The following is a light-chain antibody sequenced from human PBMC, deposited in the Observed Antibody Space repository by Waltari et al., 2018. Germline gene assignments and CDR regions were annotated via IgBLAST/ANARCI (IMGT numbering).Light chain of an antibody. CDR1: SGDVGASNY. Sequence: QSALTQPASVSGSPGQSITISCTGASGDVGASNYVSWYQQHPGKAPKLMIYDVTVRPSGFSSRFSVSNSGNTASLTISVLQAEDEADYYCCSYISITITWVFGGGTKLTVL. CDR3: CSYISITITWV. CDR2: DVT. J-gene: IGLJ3*02. V-gene: IGLV2-14*03.